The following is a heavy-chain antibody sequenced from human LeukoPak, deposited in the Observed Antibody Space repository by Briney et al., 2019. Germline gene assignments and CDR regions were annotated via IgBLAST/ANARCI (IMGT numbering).Heavy chain of an antibody. J-gene: IGHJ6*03. D-gene: IGHD6-13*01. Sequence: SETLSLTCTVSAVSISSYYWSWIRQPPGKGLEWIGYIYYSGSTNYNPSLKSRVTISVDTSKNQFSLKLSSVTAAHTAVYYCARTHYSSSWTPLYYYYYMDVWGKGTTVTVSS. CDR2: IYYSGST. CDR1: AVSISSYY. CDR3: ARTHYSSSWTPLYYYYYMDV. V-gene: IGHV4-59*08.